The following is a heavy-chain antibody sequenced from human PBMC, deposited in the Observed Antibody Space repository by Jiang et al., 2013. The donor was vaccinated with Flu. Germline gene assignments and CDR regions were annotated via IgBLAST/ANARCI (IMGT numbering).Heavy chain of an antibody. D-gene: IGHD3-10*01. CDR3: AHSKTWYGELYY. J-gene: IGHJ4*02. Sequence: KPTQTLTLTCAFSGFSFSASEMGVAWIRQPPGKALEWLALIYWNDHQRYSSSLESRLTITRDTSKNQVVLTLTHVDPVDTATYYCAHSKTWYGELYYWGQGTRVTVSS. CDR1: GFSFSASEMG. V-gene: IGHV2-5*01. CDR2: IYWNDHQ.